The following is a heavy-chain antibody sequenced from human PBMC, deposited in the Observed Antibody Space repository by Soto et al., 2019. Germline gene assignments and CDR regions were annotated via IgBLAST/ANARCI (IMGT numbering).Heavy chain of an antibody. V-gene: IGHV2-70*11. D-gene: IGHD3-9*01. CDR3: ARGHYDILTGYPGSLLDP. Sequence: GSGPTLVNPTQTLTLTCTFSGFSLSTSGMCVSWIRQPPGKALEWLARIDWDDDKYYSTSLKTRLTISKDTSKNQVVLTMTNMDPVDTATYYCARGHYDILTGYPGSLLDPWGQGTLVTVSS. J-gene: IGHJ5*02. CDR2: IDWDDDK. CDR1: GFSLSTSGMC.